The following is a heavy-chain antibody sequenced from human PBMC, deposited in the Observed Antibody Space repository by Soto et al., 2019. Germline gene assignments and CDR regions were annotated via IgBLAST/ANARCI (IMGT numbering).Heavy chain of an antibody. J-gene: IGHJ6*02. V-gene: IGHV3-23*01. D-gene: IGHD3-10*01. Sequence: GGSLRLSCAASGFTFSSYAMSWVRQAPGKGLEWVSAISGSGGSTYYADSVKGRFTISRDNSKNTLYLQMNSLRAEDTAVYYCAKAGGPGYYYYYGMDVWGQGTTVTVSS. CDR1: GFTFSSYA. CDR2: ISGSGGST. CDR3: AKAGGPGYYYYYGMDV.